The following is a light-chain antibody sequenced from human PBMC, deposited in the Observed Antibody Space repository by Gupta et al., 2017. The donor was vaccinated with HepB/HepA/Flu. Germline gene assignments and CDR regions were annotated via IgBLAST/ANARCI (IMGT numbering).Light chain of an antibody. CDR2: SNT. J-gene: IGLJ2*01. Sequence: QSVLTQPPSASGTPGPRVTISCSGSSSNIGSNTVSWYQQLPGTAPKLLIYSNTQRPPGVPDRFSGSKSGTSASLAISGLQSEDEADYYCAAWDDSLNGLVVFGGGTKLTVL. V-gene: IGLV1-44*01. CDR1: SSNIGSNT. CDR3: AAWDDSLNGLVV.